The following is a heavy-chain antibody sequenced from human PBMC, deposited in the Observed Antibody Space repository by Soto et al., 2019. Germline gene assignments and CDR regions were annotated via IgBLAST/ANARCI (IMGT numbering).Heavy chain of an antibody. CDR3: ARDWDDGGNYCVADFDI. CDR2: IITIFGTA. V-gene: IGHV1-69*05. J-gene: IGHJ3*02. CDR1: GGTFSRYA. D-gene: IGHD4-4*01. Sequence: PVKVSCKASGGTFSRYAVSGVRQAPGHRLEWKGGIITIFGTANYEQTFQVRVTIATEKPTSTAYVELSSLRSEYTDANYCARDWDDGGNYCVADFDIWGQGTMVTVSS.